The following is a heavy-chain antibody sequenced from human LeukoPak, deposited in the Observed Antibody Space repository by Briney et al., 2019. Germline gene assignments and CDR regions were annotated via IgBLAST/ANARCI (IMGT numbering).Heavy chain of an antibody. CDR1: GFTLSNYW. Sequence: GRSLRLSCVGSGFTLSNYWMSWVRQSPGRGLEWVAHIKQDGGEIGYVDSVKGRFTISRDNSKNTLYLQMNSLRAEDTAVYYCAKATYSSSWNLYFDYWGQGTLVTVSS. CDR3: AKATYSSSWNLYFDY. V-gene: IGHV3-7*05. J-gene: IGHJ4*02. CDR2: IKQDGGEI. D-gene: IGHD6-13*01.